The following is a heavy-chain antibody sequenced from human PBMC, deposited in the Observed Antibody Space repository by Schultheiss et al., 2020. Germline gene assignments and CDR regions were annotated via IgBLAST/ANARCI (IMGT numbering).Heavy chain of an antibody. Sequence: SETLSLTCAVSGGSISSSNWWSWVRQPPGKGLEWIGEIYHSGSTNYNPSLKSRVTISVDKSKNQFSLKLSSVTAADTAVYYCARDRSTSCYSCYGMDVWGKGTTVNDYS. CDR1: GGSISSSNW. D-gene: IGHD2-2*01. J-gene: IGHJ6*04. CDR3: ARDRSTSCYSCYGMDV. V-gene: IGHV4-4*02. CDR2: IYHSGST.